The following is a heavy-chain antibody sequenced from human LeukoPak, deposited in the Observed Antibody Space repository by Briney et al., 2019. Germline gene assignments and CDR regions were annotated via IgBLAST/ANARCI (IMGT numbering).Heavy chain of an antibody. CDR1: GYTFTSYY. CDR2: INPSGGST. D-gene: IGHD6-19*01. V-gene: IGHV1-46*03. CDR3: ARDQGCSSGWCAYYYYGMDV. Sequence: GASVKLSCKASGYTFTSYYMHWVRQAPGQGLEWMGIINPSGGSTSYAQKFQGRVTMTRDTSTSTVYMELSSLRSEDTAVYYCARDQGCSSGWCAYYYYGMDVWGQGTTVTVSS. J-gene: IGHJ6*02.